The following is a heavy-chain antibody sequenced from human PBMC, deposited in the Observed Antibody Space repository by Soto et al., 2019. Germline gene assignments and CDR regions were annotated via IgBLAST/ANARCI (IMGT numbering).Heavy chain of an antibody. V-gene: IGHV4-34*01. CDR1: GGSFSGYY. CDR2: INHSGST. D-gene: IGHD6-13*01. J-gene: IGHJ4*02. Sequence: SETLSLTCAVYGGSFSGYYWCWIRHPPGKGLEWIGEINHSGSTNYNPSLKSRVTISVDTSKNQFSLKLSSVTAADTAVYYCARAQYSSNCFDYWGQGTLVTVSS. CDR3: ARAQYSSNCFDY.